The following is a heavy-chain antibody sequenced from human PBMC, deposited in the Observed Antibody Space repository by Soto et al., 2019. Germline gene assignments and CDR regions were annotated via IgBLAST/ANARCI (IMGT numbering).Heavy chain of an antibody. CDR3: ARGGPGGYCSSTSCYQDY. J-gene: IGHJ4*02. CDR1: GGSISSGGYY. CDR2: IYYSGST. V-gene: IGHV4-31*03. Sequence: SETLSLTCTVSGGSISSGGYYWSWIRQHPGKGLEWIGYIYYSGSTYYNPSLKSRVTISVDTSKNQFSLKLSSVTAADTAVYYCARGGPGGYCSSTSCYQDYWGQGTLVTVSS. D-gene: IGHD2-2*01.